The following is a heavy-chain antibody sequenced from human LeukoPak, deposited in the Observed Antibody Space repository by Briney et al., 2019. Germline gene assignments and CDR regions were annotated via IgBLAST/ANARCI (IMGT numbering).Heavy chain of an antibody. CDR3: AKDKLGTNPLGYYYGLDV. CDR1: GFTFSSYA. CDR2: ISGSGGST. Sequence: GGSLRLSCAASGFTFSSYAMSWVRQAPGNGLEWVSAISGSGGSTYYADSVKGRFTISRDNSKNTLYLQMNSLRAEDTAVYYCAKDKLGTNPLGYYYGLDVWGQGTTVTVSS. V-gene: IGHV3-23*01. J-gene: IGHJ6*02. D-gene: IGHD7-27*01.